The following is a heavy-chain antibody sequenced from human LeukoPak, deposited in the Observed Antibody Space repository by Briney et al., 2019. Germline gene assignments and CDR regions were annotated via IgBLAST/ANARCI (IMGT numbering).Heavy chain of an antibody. CDR1: GFTFSSYA. CDR3: AKAPVTSCRGAFCYPFDS. CDR2: TSSSDAGK. V-gene: IGHV3-23*01. Sequence: GGSLRLSCAASGFTFSSYAMSWVRQAPGKGLEWVSATSSSDAGKYYADSVRGRFTISRDNSSNTMYLQMNSLRVEDAAVYYCAKAPVTSCRGAFCYPFDSWGQGTLVTVSS. J-gene: IGHJ4*02. D-gene: IGHD2-15*01.